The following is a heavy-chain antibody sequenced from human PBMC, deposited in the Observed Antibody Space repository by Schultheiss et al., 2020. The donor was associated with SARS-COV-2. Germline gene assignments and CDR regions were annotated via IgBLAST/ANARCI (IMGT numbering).Heavy chain of an antibody. D-gene: IGHD2-2*01. Sequence: SETLSLTCTVSGGSISSYYWSWIRQPPGKGLEWIGYIYYSGSTNYNPSLKSRVTISVDRSKNQFSLKLSSVTAEDTAVYYCARAPYCTSTTCHYFYGLDVWGQGTTVTVSS. CDR3: ARAPYCTSTTCHYFYGLDV. J-gene: IGHJ6*01. V-gene: IGHV4-59*12. CDR1: GGSISSYY. CDR2: IYYSGST.